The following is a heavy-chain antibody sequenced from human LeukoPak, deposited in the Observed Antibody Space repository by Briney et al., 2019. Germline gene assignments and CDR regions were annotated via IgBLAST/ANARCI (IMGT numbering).Heavy chain of an antibody. Sequence: GGSLRLSCAASGFTFSSYNMNWVRQAPGKGLEWVSSISSSSDYIYYADSVKGRFTISRDNAKNSLYLQMKSLRAEDTAVYYCAKRRRLELLYYYYMDVWGKGTTVTVSS. CDR1: GFTFSSYN. CDR3: AKRRRLELLYYYYMDV. V-gene: IGHV3-21*04. D-gene: IGHD1-7*01. J-gene: IGHJ6*03. CDR2: ISSSSDYI.